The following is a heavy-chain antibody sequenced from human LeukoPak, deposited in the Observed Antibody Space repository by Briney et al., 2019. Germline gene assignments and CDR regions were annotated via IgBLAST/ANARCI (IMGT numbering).Heavy chain of an antibody. CDR1: GVSFSGYY. Sequence: SETLSLTCAVYGVSFSGYYWTLLRQTPGKGLEWIGEISHTGGTNYNPSLKSRITISVDSSKQQFSLKMTSVTAADTGVYYCARVPDITARPCDSWGPGTLVIVSS. CDR2: ISHTGGT. D-gene: IGHD1-1*01. V-gene: IGHV4-34*01. J-gene: IGHJ4*02. CDR3: ARVPDITARPCDS.